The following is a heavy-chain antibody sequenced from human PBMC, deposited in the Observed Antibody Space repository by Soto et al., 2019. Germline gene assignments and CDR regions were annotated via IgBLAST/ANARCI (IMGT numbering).Heavy chain of an antibody. J-gene: IGHJ6*02. CDR3: ARDKGDTATRELTYYYGMDV. Sequence: GGSLRLSCAASGFTFSSYGMHWVRQAPGKGLEWVAVIWYDGSNKYYADSVKGRFTISRDNSKNTLYLQMNSLRAEDTAVYYCARDKGDTATRELTYYYGMDVWGQGTTVTVSS. D-gene: IGHD5-18*01. V-gene: IGHV3-33*01. CDR1: GFTFSSYG. CDR2: IWYDGSNK.